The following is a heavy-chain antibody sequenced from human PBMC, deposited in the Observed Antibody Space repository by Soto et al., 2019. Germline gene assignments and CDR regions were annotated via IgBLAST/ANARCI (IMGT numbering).Heavy chain of an antibody. CDR1: GDGVSSNSAA. V-gene: IGHV6-1*01. CDR2: TYYRSKWYN. Sequence: PSQTLSLTCAISGDGVSSNSAAGNWIRQSPSRGLEWLGRTYYRSKWYNDYAVSVKSRITINPDTSKNQFSLHLNSVTPEDAAVYYCVRLIGNSWLDFWGQGTLVTVSS. CDR3: VRLIGNSWLDF. J-gene: IGHJ5*01. D-gene: IGHD1-26*01.